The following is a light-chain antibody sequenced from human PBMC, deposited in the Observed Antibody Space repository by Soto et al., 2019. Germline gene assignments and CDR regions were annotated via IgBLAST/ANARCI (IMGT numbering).Light chain of an antibody. V-gene: IGKV3-15*01. CDR3: QQYHDWPRT. Sequence: EIVMTQYPATLSVSPGEGTTLSCRASQSVSTNLAWYQQKPGQAPRLLIYGASTRTTDIPGRFSGSGSGTDFTLTISSLQSEDFAIYHCQQYHDWPRTFGQWTKVEIK. J-gene: IGKJ1*01. CDR1: QSVSTN. CDR2: GAS.